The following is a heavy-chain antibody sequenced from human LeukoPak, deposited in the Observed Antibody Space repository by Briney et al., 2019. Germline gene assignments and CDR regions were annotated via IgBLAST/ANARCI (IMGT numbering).Heavy chain of an antibody. V-gene: IGHV3-30*02. CDR1: GFTFSSYG. J-gene: IGHJ4*02. CDR3: ANGYYYDSSGYYATGPFDY. Sequence: PGGSLRLSCAASGFTFSSYGMHWVRQAPGKGLEWVAFIRYDGSNKYYADSVKGRFTISRDNSKNTLYLQMNSLRAEDTAVYYCANGYYYDSSGYYATGPFDYWGQGTLVTVPS. D-gene: IGHD3-22*01. CDR2: IRYDGSNK.